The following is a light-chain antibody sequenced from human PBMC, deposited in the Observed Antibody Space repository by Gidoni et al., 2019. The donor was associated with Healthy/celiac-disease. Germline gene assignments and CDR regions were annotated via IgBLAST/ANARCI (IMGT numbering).Light chain of an antibody. Sequence: DIQITLSPSTLSPSVGDRDPITCRASQSISRWLACCQQKPVKAPKLLIYKASSLESGVPSRFSGSGSGTEFTLNISSLQPDDFATYYCQQYNSYPLTFGGGTKVEIK. CDR2: KAS. J-gene: IGKJ4*01. CDR3: QQYNSYPLT. V-gene: IGKV1-5*03. CDR1: QSISRW.